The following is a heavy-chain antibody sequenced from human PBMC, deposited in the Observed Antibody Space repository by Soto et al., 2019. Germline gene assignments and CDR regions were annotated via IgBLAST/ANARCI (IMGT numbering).Heavy chain of an antibody. J-gene: IGHJ6*02. CDR1: GFTFSTYW. CDR2: IKGDGSSL. CDR3: ARGLKNYYGVDV. V-gene: IGHV3-74*01. Sequence: GGSLRLSCAASGFTFSTYWMHWVRQVPGKGLVWVSRIKGDGSSLTYADYVKGRFTISRDNVENTVYLQMGSLRADDTAVYYCARGLKNYYGVDVWGQGTTVTVSS.